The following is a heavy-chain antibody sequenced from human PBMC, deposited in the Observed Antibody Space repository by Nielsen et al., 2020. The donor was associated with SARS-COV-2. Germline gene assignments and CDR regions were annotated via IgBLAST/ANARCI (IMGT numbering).Heavy chain of an antibody. CDR3: ARDHSSSWYSGRYYYMDV. CDR2: IIPIFGTA. V-gene: IGHV1-69*01. Sequence: WVRQAPGQGLEWMGGIIPIFGTANYAQKFQGRATITADESTSTAYMELSSLRSEDTAVYYCARDHSSSWYSGRYYYMDVWGKGTTVTVSS. D-gene: IGHD6-13*01. J-gene: IGHJ6*03.